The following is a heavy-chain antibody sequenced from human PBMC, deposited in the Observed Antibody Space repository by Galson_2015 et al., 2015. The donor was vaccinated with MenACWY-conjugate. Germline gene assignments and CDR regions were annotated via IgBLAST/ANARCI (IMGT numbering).Heavy chain of an antibody. CDR1: GFSLSTSGVG. J-gene: IGHJ3*02. CDR3: AHRLVPSPRDAFDI. D-gene: IGHD2-2*01. Sequence: PALVKPTQTLTLTCTFSGFSLSTSGVGVGWIRQPPGKALEWLALIYWDDDKRYSPSLKSRLTITKDTSKNQVVLTMTNMDPVDTATYYCAHRLVPSPRDAFDIWGQGTMVTVSS. V-gene: IGHV2-5*02. CDR2: IYWDDDK.